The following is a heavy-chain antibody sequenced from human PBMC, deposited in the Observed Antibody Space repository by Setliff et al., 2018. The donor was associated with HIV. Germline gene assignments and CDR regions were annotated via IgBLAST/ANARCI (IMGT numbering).Heavy chain of an antibody. Sequence: KTSETLSLTCAVSGGSISSSNWWSWVRQPPGKGLERIGEIYHSGSANYNPSLKSRVIISIDKSKNKFSLKLNSVTAADTAVYYCARGEACGGDCHYAFEMWGRGTMVTVSS. V-gene: IGHV4-4*02. CDR2: IYHSGSA. J-gene: IGHJ3*02. CDR1: GGSISSSNW. CDR3: ARGEACGGDCHYAFEM. D-gene: IGHD2-21*02.